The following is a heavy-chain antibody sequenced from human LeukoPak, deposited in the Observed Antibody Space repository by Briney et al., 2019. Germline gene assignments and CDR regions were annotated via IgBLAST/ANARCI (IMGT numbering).Heavy chain of an antibody. Sequence: GSLRLSCAASGFTFSSYAMSWVRQAPGKGLEWIGYIYYSGSTNYNPSLKSRVTISVDTPKNQFSLKLSSVTAADTAVYYCARARQPYYYYGMDVWGQGTTVTVSS. D-gene: IGHD5-18*01. CDR1: GFTFSSYA. J-gene: IGHJ6*02. CDR2: IYYSGST. V-gene: IGHV4-59*12. CDR3: ARARQPYYYYGMDV.